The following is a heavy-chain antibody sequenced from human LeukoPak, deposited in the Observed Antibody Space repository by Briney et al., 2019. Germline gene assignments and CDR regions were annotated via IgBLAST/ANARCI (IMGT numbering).Heavy chain of an antibody. CDR2: ISYDGSNK. CDR3: ARAVADYFDY. CDR1: GFTFGSYG. J-gene: IGHJ4*02. D-gene: IGHD6-19*01. Sequence: GRSLRLSCAASGFTFGSYGMHWVRQAPGKGLEWVAVISYDGSNKYYADSVKGRFTISRDNSKNTLYLQMNSLRAEDTAVYYCARAVADYFDYWGQGTLVTVSS. V-gene: IGHV3-30*03.